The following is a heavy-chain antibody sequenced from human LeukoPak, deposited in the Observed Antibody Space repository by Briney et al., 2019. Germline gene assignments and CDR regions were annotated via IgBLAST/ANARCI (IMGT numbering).Heavy chain of an antibody. Sequence: PSETLSLTCAVSGYSISSGYYWGWIRQPPGKGLEWIGSIYHSGSTYYNPSLKSRVTISVDTSKNQFSLKLSSVTAADTAVYYCARGFSPSGAAAGWFDPWGQGTLVTVSS. CDR3: ARGFSPSGAAAGWFDP. CDR1: GYSISSGYY. CDR2: IYHSGST. J-gene: IGHJ5*02. V-gene: IGHV4-38-2*01. D-gene: IGHD6-13*01.